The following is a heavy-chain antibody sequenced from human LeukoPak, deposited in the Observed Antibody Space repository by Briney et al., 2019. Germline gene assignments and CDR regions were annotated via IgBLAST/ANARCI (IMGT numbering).Heavy chain of an antibody. CDR2: ISPSGGST. Sequence: ASVKVSCKAFGYTFTSNYMHWVRQAPGQGLEWMGVISPSGGSTTYAQKFQGRVTLTRDMSTSTDYLELSSLRSEDTAVYYCARDLTDYYELDYWGQGTLVTVSS. CDR1: GYTFTSNY. V-gene: IGHV1-46*01. D-gene: IGHD3-22*01. J-gene: IGHJ4*02. CDR3: ARDLTDYYELDY.